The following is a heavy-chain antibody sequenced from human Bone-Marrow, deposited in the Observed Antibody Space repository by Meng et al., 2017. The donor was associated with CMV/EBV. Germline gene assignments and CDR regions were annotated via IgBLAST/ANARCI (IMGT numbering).Heavy chain of an antibody. CDR3: ARGPPGYCSSTSCYGGYFVY. V-gene: IGHV3-53*01. D-gene: IGHD2-2*01. CDR1: GVLVSSNY. J-gene: IGHJ4*01. CDR2: LFSGGSS. Sequence: GGSLRLSCAASGVLVSSNYMSWFRQAPGKGLEWVSALFSGGSSYYTDSVKGRFTISRDNAKNSLYLQMNSLRAEATALYYCARGPPGYCSSTSCYGGYFVYWTHGARVTCSS.